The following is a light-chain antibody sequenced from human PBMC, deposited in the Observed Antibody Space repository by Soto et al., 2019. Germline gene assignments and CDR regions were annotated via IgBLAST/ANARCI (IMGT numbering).Light chain of an antibody. J-gene: IGKJ2*01. CDR3: QQYDYWPGYT. V-gene: IGKV3-15*01. Sequence: EMVMTQSPVTLSVSPGERATLSCRASQSVNSTLAWYQQKPGQAPRLLIYGASTRAAGIPDRFSGSGYGTACTITSSSLPSEDFAVYYWQQYDYWPGYTFGQGTKLEIK. CDR2: GAS. CDR1: QSVNST.